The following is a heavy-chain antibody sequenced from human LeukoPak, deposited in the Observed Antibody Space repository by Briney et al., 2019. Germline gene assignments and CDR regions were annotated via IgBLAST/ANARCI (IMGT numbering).Heavy chain of an antibody. CDR1: GGSISSGGYY. CDR3: ARTHSIFGVDY. CDR2: IYYSGST. J-gene: IGHJ4*02. D-gene: IGHD3-3*01. V-gene: IGHV4-30-4*08. Sequence: SETLSLTCTVSGGSISSGGYYWSWIRQHPGKGLEWIGYIYYSGSTYYNPSLKSRVTISVDTSKNQFSLKLSSVTAADTAVYYCARTHSIFGVDYWGQGTLVTVSS.